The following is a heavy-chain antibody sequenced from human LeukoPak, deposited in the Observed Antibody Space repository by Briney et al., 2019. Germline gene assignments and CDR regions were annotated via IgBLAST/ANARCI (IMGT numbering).Heavy chain of an antibody. CDR1: GGSFSGYY. J-gene: IGHJ3*02. Sequence: PSETLSLTCAVYGGSFSGYYWSWIRQPPGKGLEWIGEINHSGSTNYNPSLKSRVTISVDTSKNQFSLKLSSVTAADTAVYYCARFTFLEWFGESPFQHAFDIWGQGTMVTVSS. CDR3: ARFTFLEWFGESPFQHAFDI. D-gene: IGHD3-10*01. V-gene: IGHV4-34*01. CDR2: INHSGST.